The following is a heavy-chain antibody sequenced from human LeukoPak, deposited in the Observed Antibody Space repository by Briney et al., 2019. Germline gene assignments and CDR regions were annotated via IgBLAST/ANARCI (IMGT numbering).Heavy chain of an antibody. V-gene: IGHV4-34*01. CDR1: GGSFSGYY. CDR2: INHSGST. D-gene: IGHD6-19*01. CDR3: ARAPSIAVAGTGGSYYFDY. Sequence: SETLSLTCAVYGGSFSGYYWSWIRQPPVKGLEWIGEINHSGSTNYNPSLKSRVTISVDTSKNQFSLKLSSVTAADTAVYYCARAPSIAVAGTGGSYYFDYWGQGTLVTVSS. J-gene: IGHJ4*02.